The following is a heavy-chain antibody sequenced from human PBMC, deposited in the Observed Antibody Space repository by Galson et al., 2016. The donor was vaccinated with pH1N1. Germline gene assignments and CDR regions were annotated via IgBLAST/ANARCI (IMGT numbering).Heavy chain of an antibody. J-gene: IGHJ3*01. Sequence: PALVKPTQTLTLTCTFSGFSTTSSGMGVGWIRQPPGQDLEWLAVIYWDDDKRYSLTLKSRLTISKDTSKNQVVLTMTNMDPVDTGTYYCAHREVMITNAFDFWGRGTMVTVSS. D-gene: IGHD3-10*01. CDR3: AHREVMITNAFDF. CDR2: IYWDDDK. V-gene: IGHV2-5*08. CDR1: GFSTTSSGMG.